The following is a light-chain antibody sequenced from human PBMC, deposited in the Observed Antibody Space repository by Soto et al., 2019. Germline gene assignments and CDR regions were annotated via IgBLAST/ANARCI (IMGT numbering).Light chain of an antibody. CDR1: QDINKN. V-gene: IGKV1-5*03. Sequence: DIQITQSPSSLSASVGDRVTITCQASQDINKNLIWYQQKPGKAPKLLIYKASSLESGVPSRFSGSGSGTDFTLTISSLQPDDFATYYCQQYNSYPWTFGQGTKVDIK. J-gene: IGKJ1*01. CDR2: KAS. CDR3: QQYNSYPWT.